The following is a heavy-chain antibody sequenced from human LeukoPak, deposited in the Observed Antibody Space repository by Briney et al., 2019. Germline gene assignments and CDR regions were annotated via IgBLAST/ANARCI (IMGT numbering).Heavy chain of an antibody. J-gene: IGHJ3*02. V-gene: IGHV3-23*01. Sequence: GGSLRLSCAASGFTFSNYAMSWVRQAPGKGLEWVSAISGSGGSTYYADSVKGRFTISRDNSKNTLYLQMNSLRAEDTAVYYCAKEFTSGSYIEDAFDIWGQGTMVTVSS. D-gene: IGHD1-26*01. CDR1: GFTFSNYA. CDR2: ISGSGGST. CDR3: AKEFTSGSYIEDAFDI.